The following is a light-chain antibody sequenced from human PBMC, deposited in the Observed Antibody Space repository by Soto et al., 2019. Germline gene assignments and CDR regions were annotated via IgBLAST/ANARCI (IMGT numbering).Light chain of an antibody. J-gene: IGLJ3*02. Sequence: QSVLTQPPSVSGAPGQRVTISCTGDTSNIGIGYDVHWYQQLPGKAPKLLIYGSRHRPSGVHDRFSGSKSGTSASLAITGLQAVDEATYFCQSYDSDVSGPVFGGGTKLTVL. CDR2: GSR. V-gene: IGLV1-40*01. CDR3: QSYDSDVSGPV. CDR1: TSNIGIGYD.